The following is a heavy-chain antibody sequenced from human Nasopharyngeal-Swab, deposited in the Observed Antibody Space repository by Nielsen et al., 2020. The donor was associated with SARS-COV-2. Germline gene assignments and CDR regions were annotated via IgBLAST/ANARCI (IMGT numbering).Heavy chain of an antibody. CDR1: GFTFRSYA. J-gene: IGHJ4*02. V-gene: IGHV3-23*01. Sequence: GESLKISCAASGFTFRSYAISWVRQAPGKGLEWVSVISGSDYNTYYADSVKGRFTISRDNSKNTLYLQMNSLRAEDTAVYYCARDGPVSYSSGWYFTPDLNGSFDYWGQGTLVTVSS. CDR3: ARDGPVSYSSGWYFTPDLNGSFDY. D-gene: IGHD6-19*01. CDR2: ISGSDYNT.